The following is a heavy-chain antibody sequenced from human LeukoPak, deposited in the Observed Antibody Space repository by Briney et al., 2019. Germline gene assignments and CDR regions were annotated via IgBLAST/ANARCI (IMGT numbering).Heavy chain of an antibody. J-gene: IGHJ6*04. D-gene: IGHD2-2*01. V-gene: IGHV3-30*04. CDR2: ISYDGSNK. CDR3: ARYTSWWDV. CDR1: GFTFSSYA. Sequence: PGGSLRLSCAASGFTFSSYAMHWVRQAPGKGLEWVAVISYDGSNKYYADSVKGRFTISRDNAKNTLYLQMNSLRAEDTAVYYCARYTSWWDVWGKGTTVTISS.